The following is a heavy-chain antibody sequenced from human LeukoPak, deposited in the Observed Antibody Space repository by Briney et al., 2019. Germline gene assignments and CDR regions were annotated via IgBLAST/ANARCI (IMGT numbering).Heavy chain of an antibody. V-gene: IGHV1-24*01. D-gene: IGHD5-18*01. CDR2: FDPEDGET. CDR3: ATEILYSYGFAY. CDR1: GYTLTELS. Sequence: ASVKVSCKVSGYTLTELSMHWVRQAPGKGLEWMGGFDPEDGETIYAQKFQGRVTMTEDTSTDTAYMELSSLRSEDTAVYYCATEILYSYGFAYWGQGTLVTVSS. J-gene: IGHJ4*02.